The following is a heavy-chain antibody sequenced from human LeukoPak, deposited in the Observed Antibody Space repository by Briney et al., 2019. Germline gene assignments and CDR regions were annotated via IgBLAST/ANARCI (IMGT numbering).Heavy chain of an antibody. CDR3: AGIAYGTIFLMDV. D-gene: IGHD3-9*01. CDR1: GFTFSSYS. V-gene: IGHV3-48*01. Sequence: GGSLRLSCAASGFTFSSYSMNWVRQAPGKGLEWVSYISSSSSTIYYADSVKGRFTISRDNAKNSLYLQMNSLRAGDTAVYYCAGIAYGTIFLMDVWGKGTTVTVSS. J-gene: IGHJ6*04. CDR2: ISSSSSTI.